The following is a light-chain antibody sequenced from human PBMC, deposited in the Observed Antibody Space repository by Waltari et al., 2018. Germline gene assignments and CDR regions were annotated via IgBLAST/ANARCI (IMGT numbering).Light chain of an antibody. CDR1: QGIGNW. Sequence: DIQMTQSPYSVCASIGDRVTITCRASQGIGNWLAWYQQRPGTAPKLLIYAASILQTEVPSRFIGSGSGTDFILTIRNLQPEDFATYFCQQGNSFPPTFGQGTRVEVK. CDR2: AAS. CDR3: QQGNSFPPT. V-gene: IGKV1-12*01. J-gene: IGKJ1*01.